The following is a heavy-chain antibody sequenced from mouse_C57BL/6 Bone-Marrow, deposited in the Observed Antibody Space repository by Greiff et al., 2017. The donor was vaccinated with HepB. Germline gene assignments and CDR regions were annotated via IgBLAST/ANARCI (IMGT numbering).Heavy chain of an antibody. CDR2: FYPGSGSI. CDR1: GYTFTEYT. Sequence: LVKPGASVKLSCKASGYTFTEYTIHWVKQRSGQGLEWIGWFYPGSGSIKYNEKFKDKATLTADKSSSTVYMELSRLTSEDSAVYFCARPYLIYDGYYSFAYWGQGTLVTVSA. D-gene: IGHD2-3*01. J-gene: IGHJ3*01. V-gene: IGHV1-62-2*01. CDR3: ARPYLIYDGYYSFAY.